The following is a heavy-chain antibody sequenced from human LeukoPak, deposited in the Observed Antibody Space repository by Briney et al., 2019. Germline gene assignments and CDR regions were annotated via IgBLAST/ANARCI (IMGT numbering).Heavy chain of an antibody. J-gene: IGHJ4*02. D-gene: IGHD1-26*01. Sequence: GASVKVSCKASGYTFTSYGISWVRQAPGQGLEWMGIINPSGGSTSYAQKFQGRVTMTRDTSTSTAYMELRSLRSDDTAVYYCARDYEYSGSPRGDYWGQGTLVTVSS. CDR1: GYTFTSYG. CDR2: INPSGGST. CDR3: ARDYEYSGSPRGDY. V-gene: IGHV1-46*01.